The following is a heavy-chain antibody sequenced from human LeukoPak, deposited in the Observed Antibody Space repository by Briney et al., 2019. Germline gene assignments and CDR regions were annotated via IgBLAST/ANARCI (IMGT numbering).Heavy chain of an antibody. CDR2: ISSSSSSI. J-gene: IGHJ4*02. CDR3: ARGGPYDSYYFDY. D-gene: IGHD5-12*01. V-gene: IGHV3-21*01. CDR1: GFTFSRHS. Sequence: GGSLRLSCAASGFTFSRHSMNWVRQPPGKGLEWVSYISSSSSSIYHADSVKRRFTISSDSAKHSLLLQMNSLRAEDTAVYYCARGGPYDSYYFDYWGQGTLVTVSS.